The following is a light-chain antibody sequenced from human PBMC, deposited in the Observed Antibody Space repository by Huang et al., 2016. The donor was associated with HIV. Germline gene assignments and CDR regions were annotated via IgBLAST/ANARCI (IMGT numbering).Light chain of an antibody. J-gene: IGKJ3*01. V-gene: IGKV1-27*01. CDR2: AAS. CDR3: QKCNSAPFT. CDR1: QGISNY. Sequence: DIQMTRSPSSLSASVGDRVTIACRASQGISNYLAWYQQKPGKVPKLLIYAASTLQSGVPARFSGSGSGTDFTLTISSLQPEDVATYYCQKCNSAPFTFGPGTKVDIK.